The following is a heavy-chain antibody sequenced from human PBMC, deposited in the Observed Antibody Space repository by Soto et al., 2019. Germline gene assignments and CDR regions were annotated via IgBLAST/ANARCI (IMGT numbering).Heavy chain of an antibody. J-gene: IGHJ6*02. Sequence: GGSLRLSCAASGFTFSSYSMNWIRQAPGKGLEWVALITCSGSTKYYADSVKGRFTISRDNSKNTLYLQMNSLRAEDTAVYYCAKVRSLDYDFWSGYGMDVWGQGTTVTVSS. D-gene: IGHD3-3*01. CDR3: AKVRSLDYDFWSGYGMDV. CDR2: ITCSGSTK. CDR1: GFTFSSYS. V-gene: IGHV3-30*02.